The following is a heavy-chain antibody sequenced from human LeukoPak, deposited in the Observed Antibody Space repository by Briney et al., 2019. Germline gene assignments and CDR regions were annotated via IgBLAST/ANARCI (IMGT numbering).Heavy chain of an antibody. V-gene: IGHV3-7*01. Sequence: GSLRLSCAASGFTFSSYWMSWVRQAPGKGLEWVANIKQDGSEKYYVDSVKGRFTISRDNAKNSLYLQMNSLRAEDTAVYYCAREVYYDSSTFKNYYMDVWGKGTTVTVSS. D-gene: IGHD3-22*01. CDR3: AREVYYDSSTFKNYYMDV. CDR1: GFTFSSYW. CDR2: IKQDGSEK. J-gene: IGHJ6*03.